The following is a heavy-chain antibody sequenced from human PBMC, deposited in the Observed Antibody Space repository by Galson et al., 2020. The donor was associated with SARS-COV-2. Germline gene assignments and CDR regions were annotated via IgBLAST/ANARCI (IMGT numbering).Heavy chain of an antibody. CDR1: GFTFTNYH. CDR3: ARDGEKSVGYTWD. D-gene: IGHD5-12*01. J-gene: IGHJ1*01. CDR2: ISSGGNEK. V-gene: IGHV3-30*17. Sequence: GESLKISCAASGFTFTNYHMHWVRQAPGKGLEWVARISSGGNEKHYADSVKGRFTTSRDNSKNTMFLQMNSLRAEDTAVYYCARDGEKSVGYTWDWGQGTLVTVSS.